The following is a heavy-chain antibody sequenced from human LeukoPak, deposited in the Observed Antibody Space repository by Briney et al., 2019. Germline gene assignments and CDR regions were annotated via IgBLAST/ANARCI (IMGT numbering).Heavy chain of an antibody. CDR2: ISGSGGST. CDR3: ANQFYGSGAHIPT. Sequence: GGSLRLSCAASGFTFSSYAMSWVRQAPEKGLEWVSAISGSGGSTYYADSVKGRFTISRDNSKNTLYLQVNSLRAEDTAVYYCANQFYGSGAHIPTWGQGTLVTVSS. CDR1: GFTFSSYA. V-gene: IGHV3-23*01. J-gene: IGHJ5*02. D-gene: IGHD3-10*01.